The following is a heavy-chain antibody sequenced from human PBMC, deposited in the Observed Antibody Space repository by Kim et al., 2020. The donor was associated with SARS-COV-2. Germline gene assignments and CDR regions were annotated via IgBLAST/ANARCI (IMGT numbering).Heavy chain of an antibody. CDR2: ISYDGSNK. CDR3: ARDQAAAGLYYYYYGMDV. CDR1: GFTFSSYA. V-gene: IGHV3-30-3*01. Sequence: GGSLRLSCAASGFTFSSYAMHWVRQAPGKGLEWVAVISYDGSNKYYADSVKGRFTISRDNSKNTLYLQMNSLRAEDTAVYYCARDQAAAGLYYYYYGMDVWGQGTTVTVSS. J-gene: IGHJ6*02. D-gene: IGHD6-13*01.